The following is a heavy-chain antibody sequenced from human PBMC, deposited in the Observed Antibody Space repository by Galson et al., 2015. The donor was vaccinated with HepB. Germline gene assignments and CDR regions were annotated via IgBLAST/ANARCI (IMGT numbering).Heavy chain of an antibody. D-gene: IGHD3-22*01. CDR2: TNPSGGNT. Sequence: SVKVSCRASGYSFTRYGISWVRQAPGQGLEWMGITNPSGGNTSYAQKFQGRVTMTRDTSTSTAYMELSSLRSEDTAVYYCARGSSSGYYTSAFDIWGQGTMVTVSS. V-gene: IGHV1-46*01. CDR3: ARGSSSGYYTSAFDI. CDR1: GYSFTRYG. J-gene: IGHJ3*02.